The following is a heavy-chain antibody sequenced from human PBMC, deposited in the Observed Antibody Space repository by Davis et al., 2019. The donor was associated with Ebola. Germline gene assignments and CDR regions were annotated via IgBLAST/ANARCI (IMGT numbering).Heavy chain of an antibody. CDR1: GGSISSGGYY. J-gene: IGHJ5*02. CDR3: ARVIAAAMGGEWWFDP. D-gene: IGHD5-18*01. V-gene: IGHV4-31*03. Sequence: SETLSLTCTVSGGSISSGGYYWSWIRQHPGKGLEWIGYIYYSGSTYYNPSLKSRVTISVDTSKNQFSLKLSSVTAADTAVYYCARVIAAAMGGEWWFDPWGQGTLVTVSS. CDR2: IYYSGST.